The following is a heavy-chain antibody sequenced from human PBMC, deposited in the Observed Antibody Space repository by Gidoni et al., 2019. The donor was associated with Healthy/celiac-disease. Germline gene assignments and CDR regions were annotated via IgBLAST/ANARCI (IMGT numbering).Heavy chain of an antibody. Sequence: QVQLVQSGAEVKKPGSSVKVSCKASGGTFSSYAISWVRQAPGQGLEWMGGIIPIFGTANYAQKFQGRVTITADESTSTAYMELSSLRSEDTAVYYCARGAGDYDSSGYYSDAFDIWGQGTMVTVSS. CDR1: GGTFSSYA. D-gene: IGHD3-22*01. CDR3: ARGAGDYDSSGYYSDAFDI. J-gene: IGHJ3*02. CDR2: IIPIFGTA. V-gene: IGHV1-69*01.